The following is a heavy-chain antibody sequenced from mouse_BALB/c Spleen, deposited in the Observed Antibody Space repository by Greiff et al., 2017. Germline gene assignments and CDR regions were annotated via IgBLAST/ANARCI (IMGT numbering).Heavy chain of an antibody. CDR3: ARNRYDRGSYWYFDV. CDR2: INPYNDGT. D-gene: IGHD2-14*01. V-gene: IGHV1-14*01. CDR1: GYTFTSYV. Sequence: EVKLQESGPELVKPGASVKMSCKASGYTFTSYVMHWVKQKPGQGLEWIGYINPYNDGTKYNEKFKGKATLTSDKSSSTAYMELSSLTSEDSAVYYCARNRYDRGSYWYFDVWGAGTTVTVSS. J-gene: IGHJ1*01.